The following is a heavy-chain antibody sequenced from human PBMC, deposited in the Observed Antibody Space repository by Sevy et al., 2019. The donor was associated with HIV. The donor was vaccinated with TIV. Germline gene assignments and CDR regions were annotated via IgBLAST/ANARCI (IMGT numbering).Heavy chain of an antibody. D-gene: IGHD6-25*01. CDR3: AREPNVDGYNAFDY. Sequence: ASVKVSCKASGYTFTSHGINWGRQAPGQGLEWMGWISNYNGNTNYAQKFQGRVTLTTDTTTSTASLELWSLRSDDTAVYYCAREPNVDGYNAFDYWGQGTLVTVSS. J-gene: IGHJ4*02. CDR2: ISNYNGNT. CDR1: GYTFTSHG. V-gene: IGHV1-18*04.